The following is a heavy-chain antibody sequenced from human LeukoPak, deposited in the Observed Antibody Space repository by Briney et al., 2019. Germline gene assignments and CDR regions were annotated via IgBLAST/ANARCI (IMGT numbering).Heavy chain of an antibody. V-gene: IGHV4-38-2*02. CDR2: INHSGST. D-gene: IGHD6-19*01. J-gene: IGHJ5*02. Sequence: PSETLSLTCTVSGYSISSGHYWSWISQPPGKGLEWIGEINHSGSTNYNPSLKSRVTISVDTSKNQFSLKLSSVTAADTAVYYCARRRFSGWCSRPVDPWGQGTLVTVSS. CDR1: GYSISSGHY. CDR3: ARRRFSGWCSRPVDP.